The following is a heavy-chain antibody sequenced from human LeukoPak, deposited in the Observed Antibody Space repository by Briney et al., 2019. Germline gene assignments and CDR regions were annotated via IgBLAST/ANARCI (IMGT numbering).Heavy chain of an antibody. Sequence: PGGSLRLSCAAAGFNLARSEMKWVRQAPGKGLEWISSSSMYYADSVKGRFTISRENAKQTLYLQMNSLRPEDTAVYYCARAGDKGTANWYFDLWGRGTLVTVSS. CDR3: ARAGDKGTANWYFDL. CDR2: SSM. D-gene: IGHD2-21*02. V-gene: IGHV3-48*03. J-gene: IGHJ2*01. CDR1: GFNLARSE.